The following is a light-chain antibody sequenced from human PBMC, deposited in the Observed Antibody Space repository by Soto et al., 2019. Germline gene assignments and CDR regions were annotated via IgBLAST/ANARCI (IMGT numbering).Light chain of an antibody. CDR2: DDS. J-gene: IGLJ1*01. V-gene: IGLV3-21*02. CDR3: QVWDSSSDQYV. CDR1: NIGSKS. Sequence: SYELTQPPSVSVAPGQTARITCGGNNIGSKSVHWYQQKPGQAPVLVVYDDSDRPSGIPGRFSGSNSGNTATLTISRVEAGDEADYYCQVWDSSSDQYVFGTGTKVTVL.